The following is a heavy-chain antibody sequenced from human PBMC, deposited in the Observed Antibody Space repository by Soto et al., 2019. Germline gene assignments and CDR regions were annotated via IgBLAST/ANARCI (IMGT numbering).Heavy chain of an antibody. D-gene: IGHD2-15*01. J-gene: IGHJ4*02. CDR2: ISGSGGST. CDR1: GFTFSSYA. V-gene: IGHV3-23*01. CDR3: AKDGRDCSGGSCYSSLFDY. Sequence: PGGSLRLSCAASGFTFSSYAMSWVRQAPGKGLEWVSAISGSGGSTYYADSVKGRFTISRDNSKNTLYLQMNSLRAEDTAVYYCAKDGRDCSGGSCYSSLFDYWGQGT.